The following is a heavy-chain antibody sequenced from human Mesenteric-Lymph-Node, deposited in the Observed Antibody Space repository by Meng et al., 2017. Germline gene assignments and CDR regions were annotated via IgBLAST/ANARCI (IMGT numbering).Heavy chain of an antibody. V-gene: IGHV3-48*03. CDR1: GFTFSSYE. CDR2: IGSSGSAI. D-gene: IGHD3-10*01. J-gene: IGHJ4*02. CDR3: ARVMVRGIISFGY. Sequence: GESLKISCAASGFTFSSYEMNWVRQAPGKGLEWVSYIGSSGSAIYYADFVRGRFTISRDNAKNSLYLQMNSLRAEDTAVYYCARVMVRGIISFGYWGQGTLVTVSS.